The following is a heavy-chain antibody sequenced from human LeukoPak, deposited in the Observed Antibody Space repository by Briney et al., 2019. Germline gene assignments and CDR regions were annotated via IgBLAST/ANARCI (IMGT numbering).Heavy chain of an antibody. CDR1: GFTFSSYW. CDR2: INSDGSST. D-gene: IGHD3-22*01. Sequence: GGSLRLSCAASGFTFSSYWMHWVRQAPGKGLVWVSRINSDGSSTTYVDSVKGRFTISRDNAKNTLYMYIHSLRAEDTAVYYCAREYYDSSGSPYFDYWGQGTLVTVSS. CDR3: AREYYDSSGSPYFDY. J-gene: IGHJ4*02. V-gene: IGHV3-74*01.